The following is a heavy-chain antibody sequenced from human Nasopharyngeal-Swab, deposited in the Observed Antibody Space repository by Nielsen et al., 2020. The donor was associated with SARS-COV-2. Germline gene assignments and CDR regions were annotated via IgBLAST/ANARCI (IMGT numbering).Heavy chain of an antibody. V-gene: IGHV1-18*01. J-gene: IGHJ5*02. D-gene: IGHD2-15*01. Sequence: WVRQAPGQRLEWLGWINAGNGSTNYAQKLQGRVTMTTDTSTSTAYMELRSLRSDDTAVYYCARSQYCSGGSCYSGNWFDPWGQGTLVTVSS. CDR3: ARSQYCSGGSCYSGNWFDP. CDR2: INAGNGST.